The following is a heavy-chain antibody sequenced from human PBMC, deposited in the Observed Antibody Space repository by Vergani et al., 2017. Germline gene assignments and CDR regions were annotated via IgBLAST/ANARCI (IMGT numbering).Heavy chain of an antibody. CDR2: ISSSSSYI. Sequence: EVQLVESGGGLVKPGGSLRLSCAASGFTFSSYSMNWVRQAPGKGLEWVSSISSSSSYIYYADSVKGRFTISRDNAKNSLYLQMNSLRAEDTAVYYCARSHYYGSGSYYPGYYGMDVWGQGTTVTVSS. D-gene: IGHD3-10*01. CDR1: GFTFSSYS. V-gene: IGHV3-21*01. J-gene: IGHJ6*02. CDR3: ARSHYYGSGSYYPGYYGMDV.